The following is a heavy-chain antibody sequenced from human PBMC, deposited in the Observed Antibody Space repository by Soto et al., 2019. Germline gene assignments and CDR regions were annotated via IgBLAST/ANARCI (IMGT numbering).Heavy chain of an antibody. CDR1: VFTFSTYA. D-gene: IGHD1-1*01. CDR2: IRDSGRNT. J-gene: IGHJ5*02. Sequence: QPWWSLRLSCSASVFTFSTYAMSWLRQAPGKGLEWVSGIRDSGRNTFYADSVKGRFTISRDNSNNMLFLQMNSLRVEDAAVYYCAKEEGTIGIPLFTSWGQGTLVTVSS. CDR3: AKEEGTIGIPLFTS. V-gene: IGHV3-23*01.